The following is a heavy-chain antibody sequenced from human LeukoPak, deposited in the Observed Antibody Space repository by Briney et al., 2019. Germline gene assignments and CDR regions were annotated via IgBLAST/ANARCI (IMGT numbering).Heavy chain of an antibody. D-gene: IGHD2-2*01. CDR3: ARGVVGTYYYYYMDV. CDR2: INPNSGGT. V-gene: IGHV1-2*02. J-gene: IGHJ6*03. CDR1: GYTFTGYY. Sequence: ASVKVSCKASGYTFTGYYMHWVRQAPGHGLEWMGWINPNSGGTNYAQKFQGRVTMTRDTSISTAYMELSRLTSDDTAVYYCARGVVGTYYYYYMDVWGKGTTVTVSS.